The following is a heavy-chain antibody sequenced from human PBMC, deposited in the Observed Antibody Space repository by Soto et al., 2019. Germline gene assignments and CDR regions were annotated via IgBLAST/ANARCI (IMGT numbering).Heavy chain of an antibody. Sequence: SVKVSCKASGGTFSSYAISWVRQAPGQGLEWMGGIIPIFGTANYAQKFQGRVTITADESTSTAYMELSSLRSEDTAVYYCARDRFLEWSPDAFDIWGQGTMVTVSS. CDR1: GGTFSSYA. D-gene: IGHD3-3*01. CDR2: IIPIFGTA. J-gene: IGHJ3*02. V-gene: IGHV1-69*13. CDR3: ARDRFLEWSPDAFDI.